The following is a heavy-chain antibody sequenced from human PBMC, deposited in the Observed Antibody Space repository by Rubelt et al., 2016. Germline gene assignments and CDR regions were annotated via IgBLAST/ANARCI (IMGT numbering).Heavy chain of an antibody. CDR2: INPSGGST. J-gene: IGHJ4*02. V-gene: IGHV1-46*03. Sequence: QVQLVQSGAEVKKPGASVKVSCKASGYTSTSFYMPWVRKAPGQGLEWMGIINPSGGSTSYAQKCQGRVTMTRDTSTSTVYMELSSLRSEDTAVYYCARDPGRRGNDYWGQGTLVTVSS. CDR1: GYTSTSFY. CDR3: ARDPGRRGNDY. D-gene: IGHD3-10*01.